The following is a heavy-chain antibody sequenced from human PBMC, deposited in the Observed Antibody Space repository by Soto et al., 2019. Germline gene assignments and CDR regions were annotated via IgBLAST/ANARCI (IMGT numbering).Heavy chain of an antibody. D-gene: IGHD2-8*01. CDR2: IYYSGST. CDR3: ASSSDIVLMVYANDAFDI. J-gene: IGHJ3*02. Sequence: SETLSLTCTVCGGSISSGDYYWSWIRQPPGKGLEWIGYIYYSGSTYYNPSLKSRVTISVDTSKNQFSLKLSSVTAADTAVYYCASSSDIVLMVYANDAFDIWGQGTMVTVSS. V-gene: IGHV4-30-4*01. CDR1: GGSISSGDYY.